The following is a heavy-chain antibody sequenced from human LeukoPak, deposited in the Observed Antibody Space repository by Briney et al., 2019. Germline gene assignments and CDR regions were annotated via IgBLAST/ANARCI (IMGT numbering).Heavy chain of an antibody. V-gene: IGHV3-7*01. CDR3: ARDVWGAYRVDFYDY. CDR2: IKQDGSET. Sequence: GGSLRLSCAPSVFIYCHYWVRCLRRAPGKGLEWVANIKQDGSETYYVDSVRGRFTISRDNAKNSLYLQMNSLRADDTAIYYCARDVWGAYRVDFYDYWGQGALVTVSS. D-gene: IGHD3-3*01. CDR1: VFIYCHYW. J-gene: IGHJ4*02.